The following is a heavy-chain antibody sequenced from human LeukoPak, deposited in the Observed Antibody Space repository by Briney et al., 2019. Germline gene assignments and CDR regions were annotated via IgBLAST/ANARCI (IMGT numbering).Heavy chain of an antibody. Sequence: GGSLRLSCAASGFTFSSYAMSWVRQAPGKGLEWVSAINGGSGSTYYADSVKGRITISRDNSKNTLYLQMNSLRAEDTAVYYCAKLSKAGIAVAGRNYWGQGTLVTVSS. V-gene: IGHV3-23*01. J-gene: IGHJ4*02. D-gene: IGHD6-19*01. CDR3: AKLSKAGIAVAGRNY. CDR2: INGGSGST. CDR1: GFTFSSYA.